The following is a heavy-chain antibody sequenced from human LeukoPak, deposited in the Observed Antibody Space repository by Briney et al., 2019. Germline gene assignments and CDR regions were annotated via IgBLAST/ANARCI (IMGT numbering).Heavy chain of an antibody. CDR2: ISSNGGNT. D-gene: IGHD4-17*01. CDR3: VKATVTSSYFDYFDY. Sequence: PGGSLRLLCSASGFPLSICSMHWVRQASGKGLEYVSAISSNGGNTNYADSVKGRFTISRDNSKNTLYLQMSSLRAEDTAVYYCVKATVTSSYFDYFDYWGQGTLVTVSS. V-gene: IGHV3-64D*09. J-gene: IGHJ4*02. CDR1: GFPLSICS.